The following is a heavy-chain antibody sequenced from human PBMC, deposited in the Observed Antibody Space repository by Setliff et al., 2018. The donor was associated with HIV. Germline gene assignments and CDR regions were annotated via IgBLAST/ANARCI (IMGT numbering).Heavy chain of an antibody. CDR3: ARDKGGGTVVAGIDY. V-gene: IGHV4-34*01. D-gene: IGHD6-19*01. CDR2: INHSGST. J-gene: IGHJ4*02. CDR1: GGSFSGYY. Sequence: PSETLSLTCAVYGGSFSGYYWSWIRQPPGKGLEWIGEINHSGSTNYNPSLKSRVTISVDTSKNQFSLKLSSVTAADTAVFYCARDKGGGTVVAGIDYWGQGTLVTVSS.